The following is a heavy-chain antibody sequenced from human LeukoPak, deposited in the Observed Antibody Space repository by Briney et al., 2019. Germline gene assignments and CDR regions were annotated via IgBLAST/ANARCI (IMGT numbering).Heavy chain of an antibody. D-gene: IGHD3-10*01. CDR2: INPNSGGT. Sequence: ASVKVSCKASGYTFTDYYMHWVRQAPGQGLEWMGWINPNSGGTNYAQNFQGSVTMTRDTSISTAYMDLSRLKSDDTAVYYCAREIRGVITDNTPFDYWGQGTLVTVSS. J-gene: IGHJ4*02. V-gene: IGHV1-2*02. CDR3: AREIRGVITDNTPFDY. CDR1: GYTFTDYY.